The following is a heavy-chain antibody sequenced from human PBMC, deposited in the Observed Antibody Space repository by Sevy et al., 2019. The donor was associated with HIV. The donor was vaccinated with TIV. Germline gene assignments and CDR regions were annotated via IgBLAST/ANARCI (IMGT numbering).Heavy chain of an antibody. J-gene: IGHJ4*02. CDR2: ISYDGRNNK. Sequence: GGCLRLSCAASGFRFSDYSMHWVRQAPGKGLEWVAVISYDGRNNKYNVDSVKGRFTISRDNSNNMLLLQMNSLRAVDSAIYYCARDRGEILHSAFDYWGQGTLVTVSS. D-gene: IGHD3-16*01. V-gene: IGHV3-30*14. CDR1: GFRFSDYS. CDR3: ARDRGEILHSAFDY.